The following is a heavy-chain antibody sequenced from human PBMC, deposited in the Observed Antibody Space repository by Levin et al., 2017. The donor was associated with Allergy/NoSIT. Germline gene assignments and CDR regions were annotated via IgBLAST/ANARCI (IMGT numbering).Heavy chain of an antibody. J-gene: IGHJ4*02. V-gene: IGHV3-23*01. Sequence: GESLKISCAASGFTFSSYAMSWVRQAPGKGLEWISAISGSGGSTYYADSVKGRFTISRDNSKNTLYLQMNSLRAEDTAVYYCAKEEYSSSEVQGYWGQGTLVTVSS. D-gene: IGHD6-6*01. CDR2: ISGSGGST. CDR3: AKEEYSSSEVQGY. CDR1: GFTFSSYA.